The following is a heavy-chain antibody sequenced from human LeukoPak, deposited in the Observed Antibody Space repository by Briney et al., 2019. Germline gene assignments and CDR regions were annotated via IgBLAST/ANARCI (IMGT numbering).Heavy chain of an antibody. CDR3: ARLGIAVAGRRRPPAYMDV. Sequence: SETLSLTCSVSGDSITGYYWGWIRQPPGKGLEWIGEINHSGSTNYNPSLKSRVTISVDTSKNQFSLRLSSVTAADTAVYYCARLGIAVAGRRRPPAYMDVWGKGTTVTVSS. V-gene: IGHV4-34*01. J-gene: IGHJ6*03. D-gene: IGHD6-19*01. CDR1: GDSITGYY. CDR2: INHSGST.